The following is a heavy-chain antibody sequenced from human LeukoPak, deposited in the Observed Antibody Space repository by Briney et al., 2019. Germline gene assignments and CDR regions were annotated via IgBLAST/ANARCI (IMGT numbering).Heavy chain of an antibody. CDR3: ARSGFPIFGVVNQFDP. CDR2: IYPGDSDT. D-gene: IGHD3-3*01. J-gene: IGHJ5*02. CDR1: GYSFTSYW. Sequence: PGGPLRLSCTGSGYSFTSYWIGWVRHLPGKGLEWMGIIYPGDSDTRYSPSFQGQVTISADKSISTAYLQSSSLKASDTAMYYCARSGFPIFGVVNQFDPWGQGTLVTVSS. V-gene: IGHV5-51*01.